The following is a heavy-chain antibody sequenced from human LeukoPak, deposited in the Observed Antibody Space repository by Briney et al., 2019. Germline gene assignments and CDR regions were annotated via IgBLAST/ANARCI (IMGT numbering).Heavy chain of an antibody. V-gene: IGHV4-59*11. J-gene: IGHJ4*02. D-gene: IGHD4-17*01. Sequence: SETLSLTCTVSGGSISGHYCSWIRQPPGKGLEWIGYIYYTGSTSYNPSLQSRVTISVDTSKNQFSLKLSSVTAANTAVYYCARLSDYGDYGRYFDYWGQGTLVTVSS. CDR3: ARLSDYGDYGRYFDY. CDR1: GGSISGHY. CDR2: IYYTGST.